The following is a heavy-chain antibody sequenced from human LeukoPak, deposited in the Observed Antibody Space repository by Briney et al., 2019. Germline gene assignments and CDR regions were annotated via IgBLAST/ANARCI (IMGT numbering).Heavy chain of an antibody. CDR2: ISSSSSSTI. Sequence: PGGPLRLSCAASGFTFSSYSMNWVRQAPGKGLEWVSYISSSSSSTIYYADSVKGRFTISRDNAKNSLYLQMNSLRAEDTAVYYCARVLEDCSSTSCLGYWGQGTLVTVSS. CDR1: GFTFSSYS. J-gene: IGHJ4*02. V-gene: IGHV3-48*01. D-gene: IGHD2-2*01. CDR3: ARVLEDCSSTSCLGY.